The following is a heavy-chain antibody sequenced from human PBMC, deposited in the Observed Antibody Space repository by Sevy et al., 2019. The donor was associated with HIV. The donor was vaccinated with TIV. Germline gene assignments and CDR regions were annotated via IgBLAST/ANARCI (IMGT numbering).Heavy chain of an antibody. V-gene: IGHV3-74*01. CDR1: GFTFSSYW. J-gene: IGHJ5*02. CDR2: IKSDGSTT. D-gene: IGHD1-26*01. CDR3: ARDRSGSYHVSDNWFDP. Sequence: GGSLRLSCAASGFTFSSYWMHWVRQVPGKGLVWVSRIKSDGSTTSYADSVKGRFTISRDNAKNTLYLQMNSLRAEDTAVYYCARDRSGSYHVSDNWFDPWGQGTLVTVSS.